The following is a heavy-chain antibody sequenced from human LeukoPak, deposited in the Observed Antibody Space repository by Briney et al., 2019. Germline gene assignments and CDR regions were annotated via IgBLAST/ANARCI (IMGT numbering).Heavy chain of an antibody. CDR1: GGTFSSYA. J-gene: IGHJ6*03. CDR3: ARVGGRGWLQFGSEYYYYMDV. Sequence: EASVKVSCKASGGTFSSYAISWVRQAPGQGLEWMGGIIPIFGTANYAQKFQGRVTITTDESTSTAYMELSSLISEDTAVYYCARVGGRGWLQFGSEYYYYMDVWGKGTTVTVSS. CDR2: IIPIFGTA. D-gene: IGHD5-24*01. V-gene: IGHV1-69*05.